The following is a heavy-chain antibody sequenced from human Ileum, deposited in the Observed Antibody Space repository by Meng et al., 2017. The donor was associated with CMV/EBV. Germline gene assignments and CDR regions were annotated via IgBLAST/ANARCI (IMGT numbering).Heavy chain of an antibody. Sequence: QGQAQGSGPGLVEASENLSLTCTLSDGSISSYYWSWIRQSAGKGLEWIGRIHTSGTTNYNPSLKSRVTLSLDTSKDQFSLKLTSVTAADTAVYYCAREKSSCTSSTCYGVDSWGQGTLVTVSS. CDR2: IHTSGTT. D-gene: IGHD2-2*01. CDR3: AREKSSCTSSTCYGVDS. J-gene: IGHJ4*02. V-gene: IGHV4-4*07. CDR1: DGSISSYY.